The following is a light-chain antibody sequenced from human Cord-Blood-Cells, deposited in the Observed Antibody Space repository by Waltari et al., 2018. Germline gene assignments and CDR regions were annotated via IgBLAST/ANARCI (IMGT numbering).Light chain of an antibody. Sequence: DIQMTQSPSSLSASVADRVTITCQPSQDISNYLNWYQQKPGKAPKLLIYDASNLETGVPSRFSGSGSGTDFTFTISSLQPEDIATYYCQQYDNLPLTFGGGTKVEIK. CDR3: QQYDNLPLT. J-gene: IGKJ4*01. CDR1: QDISNY. V-gene: IGKV1-33*01. CDR2: DAS.